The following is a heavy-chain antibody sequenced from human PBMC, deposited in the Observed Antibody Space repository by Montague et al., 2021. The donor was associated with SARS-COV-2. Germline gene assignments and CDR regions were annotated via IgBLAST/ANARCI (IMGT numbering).Heavy chain of an antibody. CDR1: GYSISSGYY. Sequence: SETLSLTCTVSGYSISSGYYWGWIRQPPGKGLEWIGSIYHSGSTYYNPSLKSRVTISVDTSKNQFSLKLSSVTAADTAVYYCARDAEGYISSWYHDYWGQGTLVTVSS. J-gene: IGHJ4*02. CDR3: ARDAEGYISSWYHDY. CDR2: IYHSGST. D-gene: IGHD6-13*01. V-gene: IGHV4-38-2*02.